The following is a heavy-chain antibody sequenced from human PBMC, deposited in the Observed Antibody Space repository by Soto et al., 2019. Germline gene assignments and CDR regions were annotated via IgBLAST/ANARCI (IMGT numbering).Heavy chain of an antibody. CDR2: IDPSDSKT. V-gene: IGHV5-10-1*01. J-gene: IGHJ4*02. CDR3: ANFDY. CDR1: GYYFTSYW. Sequence: PGESLKISCNGSGYYFTSYWINWVRQMPGEGLEWMGRIDPSDSKTNYSPSFQGHVTISVDKSISTVYLQWRSLKASDSAMYYCANFDYWGQGTLVTVSS.